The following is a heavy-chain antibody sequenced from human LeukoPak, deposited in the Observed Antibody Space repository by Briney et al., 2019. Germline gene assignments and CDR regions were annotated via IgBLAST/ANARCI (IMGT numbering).Heavy chain of an antibody. CDR3: ARDSVQVVRFDY. Sequence: GASVKVSCKASGYTFTGYYMHWVRQAPGQGLEWMGIINPSGGSTSYAQKFQGRVTMTRDTSTSTAYMELSRLRSDDTAVYYCARDSVQVVRFDYWGQGTLVTVSS. J-gene: IGHJ4*02. CDR2: INPSGGST. V-gene: IGHV1-46*01. CDR1: GYTFTGYY.